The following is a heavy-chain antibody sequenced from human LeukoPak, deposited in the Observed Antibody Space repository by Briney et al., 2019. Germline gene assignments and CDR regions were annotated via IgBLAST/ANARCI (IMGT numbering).Heavy chain of an antibody. CDR3: ARARLTMVRGVISHNWFDP. V-gene: IGHV1-2*02. CDR1: GYTFTGYY. CDR2: INPNSGGT. Sequence: GASVKVSCKASGYTFTGYYMHWVRQAPGQGLEWMGWINPNSGGTNYAQKFQGRVTMTRDTSIRTAYMELSRLRSDDTAVYYCARARLTMVRGVISHNWFDPWGQGTLVTVSS. J-gene: IGHJ5*02. D-gene: IGHD3-10*01.